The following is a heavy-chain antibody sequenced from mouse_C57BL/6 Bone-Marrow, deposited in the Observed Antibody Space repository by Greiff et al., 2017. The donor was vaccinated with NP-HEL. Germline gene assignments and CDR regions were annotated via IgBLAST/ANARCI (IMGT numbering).Heavy chain of an antibody. D-gene: IGHD2-5*01. Sequence: EVMLVESGGDLVKPGGSLKLSCAASGFTFSSYGMSWVRQTPDKRLEWVATISSGGSYTYYPDSVKGRFTISRDNAKNTLYLQMSSLKSEDTAMYYCARHPLYYSNPYFDYWGQGTTLTVSS. CDR1: GFTFSSYG. CDR3: ARHPLYYSNPYFDY. J-gene: IGHJ2*01. V-gene: IGHV5-6*01. CDR2: ISSGGSYT.